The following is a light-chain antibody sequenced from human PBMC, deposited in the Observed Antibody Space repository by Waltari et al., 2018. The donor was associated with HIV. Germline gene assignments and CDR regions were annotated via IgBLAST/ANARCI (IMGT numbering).Light chain of an antibody. CDR2: KTS. V-gene: IGKV1-5*03. CDR1: QIIDYL. J-gene: IGKJ2*01. Sequence: DVQMTQSPSTLSASVGDRVSITCRACQIIDYLLALYQQKPGQPHKLLIYKTSYLESGVPTRFSGSGSGADFTLTIDCLQPEDFATYYCQQYNSHSYTFGQGTKLDIK. CDR3: QQYNSHSYT.